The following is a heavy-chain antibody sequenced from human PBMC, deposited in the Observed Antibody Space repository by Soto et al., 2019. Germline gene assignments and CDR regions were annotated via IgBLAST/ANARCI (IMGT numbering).Heavy chain of an antibody. J-gene: IGHJ4*02. Sequence: ASVKVSCKASGGTFSSYAISWVRQAPGQGLEWMGGIIPIFGTANYAQKFQGRVTITADESTSTAYMELSSLRSEDTAVYYCARPPQGADSSGYYAYFDYWGQGTLVTVSS. CDR2: IIPIFGTA. D-gene: IGHD3-22*01. CDR3: ARPPQGADSSGYYAYFDY. CDR1: GGTFSSYA. V-gene: IGHV1-69*13.